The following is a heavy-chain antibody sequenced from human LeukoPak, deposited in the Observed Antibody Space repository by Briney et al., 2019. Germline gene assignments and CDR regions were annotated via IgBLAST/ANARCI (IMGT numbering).Heavy chain of an antibody. CDR3: AMNNWGLDH. CDR2: INHSGST. J-gene: IGHJ4*02. Sequence: SETLSLTCAVYGGSFSGYYWSWIRQPPGKGLEWIGEINHSGSTDYNPSLKSRVTISVDTSKNQFSLKLSSVTAADTAVYYCAMNNWGLDHWGQGTLVTVSS. V-gene: IGHV4-34*01. CDR1: GGSFSGYY. D-gene: IGHD7-27*01.